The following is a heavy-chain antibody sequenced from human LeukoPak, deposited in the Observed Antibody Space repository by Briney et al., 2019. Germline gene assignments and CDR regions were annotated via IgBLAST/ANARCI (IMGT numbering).Heavy chain of an antibody. Sequence: KASETLSLPCAVYGGSFSGYYWSWIRQPPGKGLEWIGEINHSGSTKYNPSLKSRVTISADTSKNQFSLRLSSVTAADTAVYYCARAEDKFDIWGKGTMFTVSS. CDR3: ARAEDKFDI. J-gene: IGHJ3*02. V-gene: IGHV4-34*01. CDR2: INHSGST. CDR1: GGSFSGYY.